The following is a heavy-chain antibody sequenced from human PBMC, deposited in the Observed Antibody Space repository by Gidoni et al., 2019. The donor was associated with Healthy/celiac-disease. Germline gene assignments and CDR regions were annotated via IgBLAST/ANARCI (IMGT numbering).Heavy chain of an antibody. Sequence: QVQLVQSGAEARKPGASVKVSSMVSGSTFTSYGTSWVRQAPGQGLEWMGWISGYNDNTNYGQKLQGRVTMTTDTATSTAYMELRSLRSDDTAVYYCARDLGFIGTLTPGDYWGQGTLVTVSS. CDR1: GSTFTSYG. D-gene: IGHD3-16*01. CDR2: ISGYNDNT. V-gene: IGHV1-18*01. CDR3: ARDLGFIGTLTPGDY. J-gene: IGHJ4*02.